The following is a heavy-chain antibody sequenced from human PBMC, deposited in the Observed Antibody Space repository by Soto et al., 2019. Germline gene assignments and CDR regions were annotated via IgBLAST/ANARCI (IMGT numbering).Heavy chain of an antibody. Sequence: GGSLRLSCAASGFTFSNYAMSWVRQAPGKGLEWVSAISGSGGSTYYAGSVKGRFTISRDNAKNTLYLQMNSLRAEDTAVYYCAREVRGNWNFGYYGMDVWGQGTTVTVSS. J-gene: IGHJ6*02. CDR1: GFTFSNYA. CDR3: AREVRGNWNFGYYGMDV. CDR2: ISGSGGST. V-gene: IGHV3-23*01. D-gene: IGHD1-7*01.